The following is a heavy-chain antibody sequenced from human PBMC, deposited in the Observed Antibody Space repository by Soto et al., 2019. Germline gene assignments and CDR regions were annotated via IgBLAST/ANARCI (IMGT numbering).Heavy chain of an antibody. CDR1: GGSISSGDYS. D-gene: IGHD3-22*01. CDR3: ARVRREYDNSGPVDY. CDR2: IYYGGTT. V-gene: IGHV4-30-2*01. Sequence: SETLSLTCAVSGGSISSGDYSWNWIRQPPGKGLEWIGYIYYGGTTYYNPSLQSRVTMSVDRSRNQFSLKLNSVTAADTAVYYCARVRREYDNSGPVDYWGQGTLVTVS. J-gene: IGHJ4*02.